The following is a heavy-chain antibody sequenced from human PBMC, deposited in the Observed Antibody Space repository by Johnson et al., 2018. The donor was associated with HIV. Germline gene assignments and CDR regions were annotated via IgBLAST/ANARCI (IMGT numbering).Heavy chain of an antibody. CDR1: GFTFRNYA. D-gene: IGHD3-22*01. Sequence: VQLVESGGDLVQPGGSLRLSCAASGFTFRNYALTWVRQAPGKGLDWVSSISGSGGSTHYADSVKGRFTISRDNSKSTLYLQMNSLRAEDTAVYYCAKSGSYYDSSAYHDAFDIWGQGTMVTVSS. CDR2: ISGSGGST. V-gene: IGHV3-23*04. J-gene: IGHJ3*02. CDR3: AKSGSYYDSSAYHDAFDI.